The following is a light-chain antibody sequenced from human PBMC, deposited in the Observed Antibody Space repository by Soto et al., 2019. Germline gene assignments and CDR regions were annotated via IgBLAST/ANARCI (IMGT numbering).Light chain of an antibody. V-gene: IGLV2-18*01. Sequence: QSVLTQPPSVSGSPGQSVTISCTGTSTDFVSYNRVSWYQQPPGTAPKLMIYEVSKRPSGVPDRFSGSKSGNTASLTISGLQAAYVAEYYCSLYTSENAYVFGSATKVTVL. J-gene: IGLJ1*01. CDR2: EVS. CDR3: SLYTSENAYV. CDR1: STDFVSYNR.